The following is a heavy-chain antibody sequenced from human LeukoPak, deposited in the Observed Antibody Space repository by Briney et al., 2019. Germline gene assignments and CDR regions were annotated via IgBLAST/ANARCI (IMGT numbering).Heavy chain of an antibody. D-gene: IGHD6-19*01. J-gene: IGHJ6*04. CDR2: ISTYNGYA. CDR3: ARNSSDWYGYMDV. CDR1: GYTFNSYG. V-gene: IGHV1-18*01. Sequence: ASVNVSCKASGYTFNSYGISWVRQAPGQGLEWMGWISTYNGYANYAQRLQGRVTMTTETSTSTAYMELRSLRSDDTAVYYCARNSSDWYGYMDVWGKGTTVTVSS.